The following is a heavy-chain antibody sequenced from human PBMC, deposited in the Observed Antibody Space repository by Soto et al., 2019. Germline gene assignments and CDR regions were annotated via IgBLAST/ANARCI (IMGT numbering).Heavy chain of an antibody. CDR2: IIPIFGTP. D-gene: IGHD3-10*01. J-gene: IGHJ4*02. CDR1: GGIFSTYA. V-gene: IGHV1-69*01. CDR3: ARDRDNYGSGNYYNRMDF. Sequence: QVQMVQSGAEVKKPGSSVKVSCKASGGIFSTYAISWLRRAPGQGLEWLGGIIPIFGTPNYAQRFQGSVTITSDESTSTDDMELSRLRSEDTAVYYCARDRDNYGSGNYYNRMDFWGQGTLVTVSS.